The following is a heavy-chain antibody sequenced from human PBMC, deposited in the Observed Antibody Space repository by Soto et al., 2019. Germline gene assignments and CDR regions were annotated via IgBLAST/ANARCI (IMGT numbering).Heavy chain of an antibody. CDR3: ARGKGRKSFDD. J-gene: IGHJ4*02. D-gene: IGHD3-10*01. V-gene: IGHV4-59*01. CDR1: GGSISSDY. Sequence: SETLSLTCTVSGGSISSDYWRWIRQPPGTGLEWIGYIYYSGSTNYNPALKSRVTKSVETSKNQFSLKLSSVTAADTAVYYCARGKGRKSFDDWGQGTLGTVSS. CDR2: IYYSGST.